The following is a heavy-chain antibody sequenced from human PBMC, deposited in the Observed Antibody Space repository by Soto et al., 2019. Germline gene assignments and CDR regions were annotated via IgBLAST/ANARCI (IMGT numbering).Heavy chain of an antibody. CDR2: IYYSGST. V-gene: IGHV4-59*01. CDR3: ARVGCSSTSCYGSWADYYYYMGV. D-gene: IGHD2-2*01. Sequence: QVQLQESGPGLVKPSETLSLTCTVSGGSISSYYWSWIRQPPGKGLEWIGYIYYSGSTNYKPSLMSRDTLSVDTPKNQFSRKLSSVTAADTAVYYCARVGCSSTSCYGSWADYYYYMGVWGKGTTGTVSS. J-gene: IGHJ6*03. CDR1: GGSISSYY.